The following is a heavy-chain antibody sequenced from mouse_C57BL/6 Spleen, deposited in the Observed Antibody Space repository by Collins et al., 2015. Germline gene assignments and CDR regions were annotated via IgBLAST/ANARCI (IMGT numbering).Heavy chain of an antibody. J-gene: IGHJ4*01. CDR3: AKEIWYYYAMDY. Sequence: VLWGDGSTNYHSALIPRLSISKDNSKSQVFLKLNSLQTDDTATYYCAKEIWYYYAMDYWGQGTSVTVSS. V-gene: IGHV2-3*01. D-gene: IGHD1-1*02. CDR2: LWGDGST.